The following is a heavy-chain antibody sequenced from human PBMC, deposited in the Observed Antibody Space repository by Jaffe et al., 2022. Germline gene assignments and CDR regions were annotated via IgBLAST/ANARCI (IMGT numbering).Heavy chain of an antibody. CDR1: GFSLSTSGVG. J-gene: IGHJ3*02. CDR3: AHTGLWFRELNAFDI. CDR2: IYWNDDK. Sequence: QITLKESGPTLVKPTQTLTLTCTFSGFSLSTSGVGVGWIRQPPGKALEWLALIYWNDDKRYSPSLKSRLTITKDTSKNQVVLTMTNMDPVDTATYYCAHTGLWFRELNAFDIWGQGTMVTVSS. V-gene: IGHV2-5*01. D-gene: IGHD3-10*01.